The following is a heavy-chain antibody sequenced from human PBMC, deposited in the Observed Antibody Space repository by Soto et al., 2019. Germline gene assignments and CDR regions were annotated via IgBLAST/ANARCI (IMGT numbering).Heavy chain of an antibody. Sequence: SQTLSLTCTVSGGSMSSHDWTWRRQPPGKGLEWIGYILYSGSTYYNPSLKSRVTISADTSRNQFSLKLRSVIAADTAVYYCARADRDAYVGYWGQGTLVTVS. V-gene: IGHV4-59*11. CDR3: ARADRDAYVGY. CDR1: GGSMSSHD. J-gene: IGHJ4*02. CDR2: ILYSGST. D-gene: IGHD3-16*01.